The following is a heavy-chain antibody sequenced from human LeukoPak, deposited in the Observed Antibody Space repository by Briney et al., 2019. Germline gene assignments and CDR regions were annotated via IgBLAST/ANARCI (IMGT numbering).Heavy chain of an antibody. CDR2: ISSSSTYI. CDR3: ATKKVGATHFNY. V-gene: IGHV3-21*01. CDR1: GFTFSTYG. Sequence: PGGSLRLSCAASGFTFSTYGMNWVRQAPGKGLEWVSSISSSSTYIYYADSVKGRFTISRDNAKNSLYLQMNSLGAEDTAVYYCATKKVGATHFNYWGQGTLVTVSS. D-gene: IGHD1-26*01. J-gene: IGHJ4*02.